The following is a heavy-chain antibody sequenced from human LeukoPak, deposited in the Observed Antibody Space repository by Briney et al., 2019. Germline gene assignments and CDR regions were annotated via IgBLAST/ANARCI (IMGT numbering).Heavy chain of an antibody. V-gene: IGHV1-18*01. J-gene: IGHJ4*02. CDR1: GYTFTTYG. D-gene: IGHD6-19*01. CDR2: ISAYNGNT. Sequence: ASVKVSCKASGYTFTTYGFTWVRQAPGQGLEWMGWISAYNGNTNYAQKLQGRVTMTTDTSTSTAYMELRSLRSDDTAVYYCARTPSHQWLVHDYWGQGTLVTVSS. CDR3: ARTPSHQWLVHDY.